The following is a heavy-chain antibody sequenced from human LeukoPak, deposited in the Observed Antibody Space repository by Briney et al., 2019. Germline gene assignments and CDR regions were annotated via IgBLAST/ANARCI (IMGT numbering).Heavy chain of an antibody. D-gene: IGHD3-22*01. CDR2: ISGSGGST. Sequence: GGSLRLSCAASGFTFSSYAMSWVCQAPGKGLEWVSAISGSGGSTYYADSVKGRFTISRDNSKNTLYLQMNSLRAEDTAVYYCAKDPSYYYDSSGYSFDYWGQGTLVTVSS. CDR3: AKDPSYYYDSSGYSFDY. CDR1: GFTFSSYA. V-gene: IGHV3-23*01. J-gene: IGHJ4*02.